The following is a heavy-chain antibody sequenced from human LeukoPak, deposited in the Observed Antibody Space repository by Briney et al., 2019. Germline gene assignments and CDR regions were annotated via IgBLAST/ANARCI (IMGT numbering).Heavy chain of an antibody. CDR2: MNPNSGNT. CDR1: GYTLNSYD. J-gene: IGHJ5*02. V-gene: IGHV1-8*01. Sequence: ASGKVSCKASGYTLNSYDINWVRQATGQGLEWMGWMNPNSGNTGYAQKFQGRVTMTRNTSISTAYMELSSLRSEDTAVYYCARDIVVVPAATIKDHNWFDPWGQGTLVTVSS. CDR3: ARDIVVVPAATIKDHNWFDP. D-gene: IGHD2-2*01.